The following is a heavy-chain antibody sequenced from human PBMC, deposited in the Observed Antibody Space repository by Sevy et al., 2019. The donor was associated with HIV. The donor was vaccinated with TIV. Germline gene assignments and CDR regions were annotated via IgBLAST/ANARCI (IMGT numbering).Heavy chain of an antibody. CDR1: GFSFSYYG. Sequence: GGSLRLSCIGSGFSFSYYGIHWVRQSPGKGLDWVALISHDGINEYYADSVKGRFTISRDNSKNTVYLEMNSLRNEDTAIYFCAIAYSGSYSHSYLYALDVWGQGTTVTVSS. V-gene: IGHV3-30*03. D-gene: IGHD1-26*01. CDR2: ISHDGINE. J-gene: IGHJ6*02. CDR3: AIAYSGSYSHSYLYALDV.